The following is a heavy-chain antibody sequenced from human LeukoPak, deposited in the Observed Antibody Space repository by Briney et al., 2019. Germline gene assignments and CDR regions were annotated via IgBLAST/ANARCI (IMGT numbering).Heavy chain of an antibody. CDR2: VHAGDSDA. CDR3: ARFGYSTSLDFYLDV. V-gene: IGHV5-51*01. J-gene: IGHJ2*01. Sequence: GESLKISCQASGFTFTNYWIAWERQMPGKGLEWMGIVHAGDSDARYSPSFQDQVTMSADKSISTAYLQWNSLRASDSAMYFCARFGYSTSLDFYLDVWGRGTLVAVSS. CDR1: GFTFTNYW. D-gene: IGHD6-13*01.